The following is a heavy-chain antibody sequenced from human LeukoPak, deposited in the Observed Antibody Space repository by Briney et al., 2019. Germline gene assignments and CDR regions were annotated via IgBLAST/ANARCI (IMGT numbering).Heavy chain of an antibody. J-gene: IGHJ4*02. Sequence: GGSLRLSCAASGFTFGSYGMHWVRQAPGKGLEWVAFIRYDGSNKYYADSVKGRFTISRDNSKNTLYLQMNSLRAEDTAVYYCAKDPGIAAAGAAGGWGQGTLVTVSS. CDR3: AKDPGIAAAGAAGG. CDR2: IRYDGSNK. CDR1: GFTFGSYG. D-gene: IGHD6-13*01. V-gene: IGHV3-30*02.